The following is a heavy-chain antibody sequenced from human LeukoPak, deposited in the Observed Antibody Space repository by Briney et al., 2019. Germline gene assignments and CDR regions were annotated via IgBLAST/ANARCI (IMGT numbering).Heavy chain of an antibody. D-gene: IGHD3-22*01. CDR3: ARDGYSDYYDSSGYRGTFDI. J-gene: IGHJ3*02. CDR2: ISSSGNT. Sequence: PSETLSLTCTVSGDSIRRTTYYWGWIRQPPGKGLQWIGSISSSGNTYSNPSLASRVTMSVNTSKNQFSLKLSSVTAADTAVYYCARDGYSDYYDSSGYRGTFDIWGQGTMVTVSS. CDR1: GDSIRRTTYY. V-gene: IGHV4-39*07.